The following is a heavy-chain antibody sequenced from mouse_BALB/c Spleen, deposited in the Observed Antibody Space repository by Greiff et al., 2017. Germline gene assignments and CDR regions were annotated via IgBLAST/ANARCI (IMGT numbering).Heavy chain of an antibody. CDR1: GFTFSSYY. J-gene: IGHJ4*01. V-gene: IGHV5-6-2*01. CDR3: ARQGGGYAMDY. Sequence: EVQLVESGGGLVKLGGSLKLSCAASGFTFSSYYMSWVRQTPEKRLELVAAINSNGGSTYYPDTVKGRFTISRDNAKNTLYLQMSSLKSEDTALYYCARQGGGYAMDYWGQGTSVTVSS. CDR2: INSNGGST.